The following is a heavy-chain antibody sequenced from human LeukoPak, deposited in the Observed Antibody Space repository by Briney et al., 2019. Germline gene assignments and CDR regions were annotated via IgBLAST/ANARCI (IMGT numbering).Heavy chain of an antibody. J-gene: IGHJ4*02. CDR2: IYYSGST. CDR3: ARHGGSYSFDY. Sequence: SETLSLTCTVSGGSISSYYRSWIRQPPGKGLECIGYIYYSGSTNYNPSLKSRVTISVDTSKNQFSLRLSSVTAADTAVYYCARHGGSYSFDYWGQGTLVTVSS. V-gene: IGHV4-59*08. D-gene: IGHD1-26*01. CDR1: GGSISSYY.